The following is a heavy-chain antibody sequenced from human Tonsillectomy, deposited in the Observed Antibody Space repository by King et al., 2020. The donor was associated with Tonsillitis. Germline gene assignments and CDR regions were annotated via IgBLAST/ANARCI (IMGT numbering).Heavy chain of an antibody. J-gene: IGHJ4*02. Sequence: VQLVESGAEVKKPGASVKVSCKASGYTFTSYGISWVRQAPGQGLEWMGWISAYNGNTNYAQKLQGRVTMTTDTSTSKAYMELRSLRSDDTAVYDCARGLVLVVILPEFDYWGQGNLVTVSS. CDR2: ISAYNGNT. D-gene: IGHD3-10*01. V-gene: IGHV1-18*04. CDR1: GYTFTSYG. CDR3: ARGLVLVVILPEFDY.